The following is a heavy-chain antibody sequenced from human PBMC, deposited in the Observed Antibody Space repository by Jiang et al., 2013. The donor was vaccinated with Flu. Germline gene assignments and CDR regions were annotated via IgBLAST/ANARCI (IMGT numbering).Heavy chain of an antibody. CDR1: GYSFTSYW. J-gene: IGHJ6*02. V-gene: IGHV5-10-1*03. CDR3: ARRGAAAGLRYYYYGMDV. D-gene: IGHD6-13*01. Sequence: VQLVESGAEVKKPGESLRISCKGSGYSFTSYWISWVRQMPGKGLEWMGRIDPSDSYTNYSPSFQGHVTISADKSISTAYLQWSSLKASDTAMYYCARRGAAAGLRYYYYGMDVWGQGTTVTVSS. CDR2: IDPSDSYT.